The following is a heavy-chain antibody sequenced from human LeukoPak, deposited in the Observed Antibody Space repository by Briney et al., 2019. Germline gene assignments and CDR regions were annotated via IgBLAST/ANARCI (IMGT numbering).Heavy chain of an antibody. CDR1: GYTFTSYG. Sequence: ASVKVSCKASGYTFTSYGISWVRQAPGQGLEWMGWISAYNGNTNYAQKLQGRVTMTTDTPTSTAYMELRSLRSDDTAVYYCARDPLSSSSSWIYYYYGMDVWGQGTTVTVSS. V-gene: IGHV1-18*01. CDR2: ISAYNGNT. J-gene: IGHJ6*02. CDR3: ARDPLSSSSSWIYYYYGMDV. D-gene: IGHD6-6*01.